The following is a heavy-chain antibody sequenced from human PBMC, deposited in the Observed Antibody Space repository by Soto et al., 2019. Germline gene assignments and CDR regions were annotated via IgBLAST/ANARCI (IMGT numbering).Heavy chain of an antibody. Sequence: SETLSLTCTVSGGSISSGDYYWSWIRQPPGKGLEWIGYIYYSGSTYYNPSLKSRLTISVDTSNNQFSLKLSSVTAADTAVYHCARVGRTYYYDSSGYNWFDPWGQGTPVTVSS. CDR2: IYYSGST. CDR3: ARVGRTYYYDSSGYNWFDP. V-gene: IGHV4-30-4*01. CDR1: GGSISSGDYY. D-gene: IGHD3-22*01. J-gene: IGHJ5*02.